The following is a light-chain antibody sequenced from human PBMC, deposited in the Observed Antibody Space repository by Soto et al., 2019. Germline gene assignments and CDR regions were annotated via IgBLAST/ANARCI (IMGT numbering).Light chain of an antibody. J-gene: IGKJ2*01. CDR3: MQALQTPVT. CDR1: QSLLHSNGYNY. CDR2: LGS. V-gene: IGKV2-28*01. Sequence: DIVMTQSPLSLPVTPGEPASISCRSSQSLLHSNGYNYLDWYLQKPGQSPQLLIYLGSNRASGVPDRFSGSGSCTEFTLKISRVEAEDVGVYYCMQALQTPVTLGQGTKLENK.